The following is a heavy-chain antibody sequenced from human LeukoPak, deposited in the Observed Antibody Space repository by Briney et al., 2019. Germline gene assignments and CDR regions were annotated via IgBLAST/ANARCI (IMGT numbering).Heavy chain of an antibody. Sequence: GGSLRLSCSVSGFTFSTYVMHWVRQAPGEGLEYVSAISSNGVKTYSADSVKGRFINSKDNTKNTLYLQMCSMRADDTAVYYCVRGTGYWGQGTLVTVSS. CDR3: VRGTGY. CDR1: GFTFSTYV. V-gene: IGHV3-64D*06. CDR2: ISSNGVKT. J-gene: IGHJ4*02.